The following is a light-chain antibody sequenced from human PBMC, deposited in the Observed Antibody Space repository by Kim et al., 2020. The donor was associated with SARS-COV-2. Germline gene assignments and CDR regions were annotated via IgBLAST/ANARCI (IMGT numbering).Light chain of an antibody. CDR1: KLGDKY. J-gene: IGLJ2*01. Sequence: VSPGRPASFTCSGDKLGDKYACWYKQKPGQSPVLVIYQDTKRPSGIPGRFSGSNSGNTATLTIGGTQAMDEADYYCQAWDSNTAVFGGGTQRTVL. CDR3: QAWDSNTAV. V-gene: IGLV3-1*01. CDR2: QDT.